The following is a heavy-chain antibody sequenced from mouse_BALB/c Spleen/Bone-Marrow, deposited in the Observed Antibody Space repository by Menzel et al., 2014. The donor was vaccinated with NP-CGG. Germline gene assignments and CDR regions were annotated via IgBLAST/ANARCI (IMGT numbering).Heavy chain of an antibody. CDR1: GYTFTTYY. CDR3: ARGGYDGAWFAY. Sequence: QVQLKESGPELVKPGASVRISCKASGYTFTTYYIHWVKQRPGQGLEWIGWIYPGNVNTNYNEKFKGKATLTADKSSSTAYMQLSRLTSEDSAVYFCARGGYDGAWFAYWGQGTLVTVSA. V-gene: IGHV1S56*01. CDR2: IYPGNVNT. J-gene: IGHJ3*01. D-gene: IGHD2-14*01.